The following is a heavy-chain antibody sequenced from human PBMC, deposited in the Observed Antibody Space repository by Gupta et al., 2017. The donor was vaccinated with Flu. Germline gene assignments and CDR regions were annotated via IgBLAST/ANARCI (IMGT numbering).Heavy chain of an antibody. J-gene: IGHJ4*02. V-gene: IGHV3-48*02. CDR1: GFTFSDSH. CDR3: ARDLNWAFIF. Sequence: EVQLVESGGGLVQPGGSLRLTCVISGFTFSDSHMTWIRQAPGKGLEWISYIGSGGNTDYADSVRGRFTISRDNARDSLFLQMNSLRDEDTALYYCARDLNWAFIFWGQGALVTVSS. CDR2: IGSGGNT. D-gene: IGHD3-16*01.